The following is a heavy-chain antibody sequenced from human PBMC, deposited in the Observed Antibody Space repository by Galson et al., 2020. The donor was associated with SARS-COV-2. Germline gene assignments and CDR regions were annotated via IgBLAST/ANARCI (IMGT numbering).Heavy chain of an antibody. CDR2: IPHSGGT. Sequence: SETLSLTCPVPGTSISSASYSWNWIRQPPAKGLERIRYIPHSGGTYYNPSLKSRVTISGDRSKNQFSLRLSSVTAADTAVYYCARLHYGEYAPEAFDIWGPGTRVTVAS. CDR3: ARLHYGEYAPEAFDI. J-gene: IGHJ3*02. V-gene: IGHV4-30-2*01. D-gene: IGHD4-17*01. CDR1: GTSISSASYS.